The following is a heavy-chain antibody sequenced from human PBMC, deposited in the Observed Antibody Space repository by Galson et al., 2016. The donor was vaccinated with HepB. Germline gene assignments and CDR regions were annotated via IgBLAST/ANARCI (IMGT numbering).Heavy chain of an antibody. CDR3: ARDRTLYYDTSGYSGAFDI. D-gene: IGHD3-22*01. CDR1: GGSFNTYA. Sequence: SVKVSCKASGGSFNTYAINWLRQAPGQGLEWMGGIIPTFDTPIYAQTFQDRVTISADKSTSTAYVELSSLTSEDTALYYCARDRTLYYDTSGYSGAFDIWGQGTMVTVSS. CDR2: IIPTFDTP. J-gene: IGHJ3*02. V-gene: IGHV1-69*06.